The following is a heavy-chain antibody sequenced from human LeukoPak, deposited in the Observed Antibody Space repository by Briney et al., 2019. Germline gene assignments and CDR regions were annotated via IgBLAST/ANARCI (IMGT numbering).Heavy chain of an antibody. CDR3: ALERDYYDSSGYYLD. D-gene: IGHD3-22*01. Sequence: SVKVSCKASGGTFSSYAISWVRQAPGQGLEWMGRIIPILGIANYAQKLQGRVTITADKSTSTAYMELSSLRSEDTAVYYCALERDYYDSSGYYLDWGQGTLVTVSS. CDR1: GGTFSSYA. J-gene: IGHJ4*02. V-gene: IGHV1-69*04. CDR2: IIPILGIA.